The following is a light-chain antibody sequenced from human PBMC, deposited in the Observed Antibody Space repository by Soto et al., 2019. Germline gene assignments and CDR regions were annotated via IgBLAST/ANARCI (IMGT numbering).Light chain of an antibody. V-gene: IGLV3-21*04. CDR2: YDS. CDR3: QVWDIMTDNYV. CDR1: NIGNKR. Sequence: SYELTQSPSVSVAPEKTATITCGGNNIGNKRVHWYRQKPGQAPVLLISYDSDRTSGIPERFSGSNSGNKATLTISRVEAGDEADYYCQVWDIMTDNYVFGSGTKVTVL. J-gene: IGLJ1*01.